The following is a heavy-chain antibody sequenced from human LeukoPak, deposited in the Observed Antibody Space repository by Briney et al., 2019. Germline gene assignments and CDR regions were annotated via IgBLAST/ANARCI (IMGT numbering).Heavy chain of an antibody. D-gene: IGHD1-7*01. V-gene: IGHV4-34*01. CDR1: GGSFSGYY. CDR3: ARDNWNYGSSMDV. J-gene: IGHJ6*02. CDR2: INHSGST. Sequence: PSETLSLTCAVYGGSFSGYYWSWIRQPPGKGLEWSGEINHSGSTNYNPSLKSRVTISVDKSKNQFSLKLSSVTAADTAVYYCARDNWNYGSSMDVWGQGTTVTVSS.